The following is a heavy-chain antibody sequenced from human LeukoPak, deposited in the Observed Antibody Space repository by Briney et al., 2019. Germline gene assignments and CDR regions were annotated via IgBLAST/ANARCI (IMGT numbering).Heavy chain of an antibody. CDR1: GFTFSDNE. V-gene: IGHV3-48*03. Sequence: PGGSLRVSCAASGFTFSDNEINCVRQAPGKGLEWVSCISTSGSTTYYADSVKGRFTISRDNAKNSLFLQMNTLTVEDTAVYYCARGAMHDFDYRGQGTPVTVSS. J-gene: IGHJ4*02. D-gene: IGHD2-2*01. CDR3: ARGAMHDFDY. CDR2: ISTSGSTT.